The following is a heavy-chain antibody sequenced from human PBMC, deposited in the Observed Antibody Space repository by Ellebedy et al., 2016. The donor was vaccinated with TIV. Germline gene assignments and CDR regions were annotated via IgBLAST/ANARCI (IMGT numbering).Heavy chain of an antibody. CDR3: ARYSGYVSTYYFDY. V-gene: IGHV5-51*01. J-gene: IGHJ4*02. Sequence: KVSXKGSGYSFTSYWIGWVRQLPGKGLEWMGIIYPGDSDTRYSPSFQGQVTISADKSISTAYLQWSSLKASDTAMYYCARYSGYVSTYYFDYWGQGTLVTVSS. CDR1: GYSFTSYW. D-gene: IGHD5-12*01. CDR2: IYPGDSDT.